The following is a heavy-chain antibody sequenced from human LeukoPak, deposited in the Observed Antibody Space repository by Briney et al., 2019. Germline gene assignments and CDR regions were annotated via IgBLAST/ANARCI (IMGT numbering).Heavy chain of an antibody. J-gene: IGHJ3*02. Sequence: SETLSLTCTVSGGSISSSSYYWGWIRQPPGKGLEWIGTIYYSGSTYYNPSLKSRVTISVDTSKNQFSLKLSSVTAADTAVYYCARESYYDSSGYSHDAFDIWGQGTMVTVSS. CDR3: ARESYYDSSGYSHDAFDI. V-gene: IGHV4-39*07. CDR1: GGSISSSSYY. CDR2: IYYSGST. D-gene: IGHD3-22*01.